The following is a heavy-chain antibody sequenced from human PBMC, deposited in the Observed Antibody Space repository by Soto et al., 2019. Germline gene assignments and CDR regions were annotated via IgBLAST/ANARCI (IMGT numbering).Heavy chain of an antibody. J-gene: IGHJ4*02. CDR3: ARSDGRY. CDR2: IYYSGST. Sequence: SETLSLTCTVSGGSISSYYWSWIRQPPGKVLEWFGYIYYSGSTNYNPSLKSRFTISVDTSKNQFSLKLSSVTAADTAVYYCARSDGRYWGQGTLVTVSS. CDR1: GGSISSYY. V-gene: IGHV4-59*01.